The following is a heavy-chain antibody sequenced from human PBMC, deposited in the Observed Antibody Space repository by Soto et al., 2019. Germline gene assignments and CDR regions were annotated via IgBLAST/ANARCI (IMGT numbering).Heavy chain of an antibody. Sequence: SENLSLTCTVSGGSISSYYWSWIRQPAGKGMEWIGRIYTSGSTNYNPSLKSRVTMSVDTSKNQFSLKLSSVTAADTAVYYCARGRYYYDSSGYYLIRTSLLDVYYFDYWGQGTLVTVS. J-gene: IGHJ4*02. CDR2: IYTSGST. D-gene: IGHD3-22*01. CDR3: ARGRYYYDSSGYYLIRTSLLDVYYFDY. CDR1: GGSISSYY. V-gene: IGHV4-4*07.